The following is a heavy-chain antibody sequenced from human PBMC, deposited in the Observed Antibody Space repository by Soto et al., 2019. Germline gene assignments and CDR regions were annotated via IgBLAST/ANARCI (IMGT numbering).Heavy chain of an antibody. D-gene: IGHD6-13*01. CDR1: GASIRSTSYY. Sequence: SETLSLTCIVSGASIRSTSYYWGWIRQPPGKGLEWVGSIYDSGSTQYSPSLKSRIIMSIDRCTNLFSLKLTAVTAADTAVYYGTRHEGGAAAASPLDYWGEGTLVTVS. CDR2: IYDSGST. CDR3: TRHEGGAAAASPLDY. V-gene: IGHV4-39*01. J-gene: IGHJ4*02.